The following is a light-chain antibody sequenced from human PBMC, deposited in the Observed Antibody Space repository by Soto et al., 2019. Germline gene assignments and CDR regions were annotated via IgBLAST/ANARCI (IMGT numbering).Light chain of an antibody. V-gene: IGKV3D-15*01. CDR1: QSVSSY. CDR2: DAS. CDR3: QQYNNWPIT. Sequence: EIVLTHPPHTLSLSLGGTETLSSRASQSVSSYLAWYQQKPGQAPRLLIYDASNRATGIPARFSGSGSGTEFTLTISSLQSEDFAVYYCQQYNNWPITFGQGTRLEIK. J-gene: IGKJ5*01.